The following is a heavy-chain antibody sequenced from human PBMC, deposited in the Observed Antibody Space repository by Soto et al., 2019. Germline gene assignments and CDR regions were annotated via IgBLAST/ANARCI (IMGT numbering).Heavy chain of an antibody. D-gene: IGHD1-26*01. CDR2: IYYSGST. Sequence: QVPLQESGPGLVKPSQTLSLTCTVSGGSISSRDYYWSWIRQPPAKRLEWIGYIYYSGSTYYNPSLKSRVTISVDTSKNQFSLKLSSVTAADTAVYYCARDREVAYDYGMDVWGQGTTFTVSS. CDR3: ARDREVAYDYGMDV. J-gene: IGHJ6*02. V-gene: IGHV4-30-4*01. CDR1: GGSISSRDYY.